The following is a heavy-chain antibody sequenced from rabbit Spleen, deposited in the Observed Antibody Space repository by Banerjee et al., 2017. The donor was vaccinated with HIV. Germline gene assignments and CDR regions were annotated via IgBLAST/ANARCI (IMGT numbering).Heavy chain of an antibody. CDR3: ARGVASGDNGYIYGFSL. J-gene: IGHJ4*01. V-gene: IGHV1S40*01. CDR2: IYGGSNGNT. CDR1: GIDFSSTYW. D-gene: IGHD6-1*01. Sequence: QSLEESGGDLVKPGASLTLTCTASGIDFSSTYWMCWVRQAPGKGLEWIACIYGGSNGNTYYGSWAKGRFTISKTSSTTVTLQMTSLTVADTAMYFCARGVASGDNGYIYGFSLWGPGTLVTVS.